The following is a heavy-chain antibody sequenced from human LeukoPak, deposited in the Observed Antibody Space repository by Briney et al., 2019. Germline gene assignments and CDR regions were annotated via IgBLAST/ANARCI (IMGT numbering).Heavy chain of an antibody. CDR1: GGSISSSSHH. Sequence: PSETLSLTCTVSGGSISSSSHHWAWIRQPPGKGLEWIASIYYTGNSYYNPSLRSRLTISVDSSKDQFSLRLSSVTAADTAVYYFSREHYSTSDYWGQGILVTVSS. V-gene: IGHV4-39*01. D-gene: IGHD1/OR15-1a*01. CDR2: IYYTGNS. J-gene: IGHJ4*02. CDR3: SREHYSTSDY.